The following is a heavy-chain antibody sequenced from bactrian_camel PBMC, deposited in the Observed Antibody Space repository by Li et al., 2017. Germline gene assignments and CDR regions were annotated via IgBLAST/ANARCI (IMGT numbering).Heavy chain of an antibody. J-gene: IGHJ4*01. D-gene: IGHD3*01. CDR1: GVFYHSSC. Sequence: QLVESGGGSVQAGGSLSLSCAASGVFYHSSCMGWFRQAPGKEREGVAVIYTLGTGTAYADSVKGRFTISRDSAKTTLFLEMNSLKPDDSATYYCATGVYCANVLSPSEYDTWGQGTQVTVS. CDR2: IYTLGTGT. V-gene: IGHV3S6*01. CDR3: ATGVYCANVLSPSEYDT.